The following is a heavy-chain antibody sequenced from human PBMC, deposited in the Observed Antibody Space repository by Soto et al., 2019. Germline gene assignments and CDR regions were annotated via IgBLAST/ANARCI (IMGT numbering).Heavy chain of an antibody. Sequence: QVQLVESGGGVVQPGRSLRLSCAASGFTFSSYGMHWVRQAPGKGLEWVAVIWYDGSNKYYADSVKGRFTISRDNSKNTLYLQMNSLRAEDTAVYYRARRDYYGSGSYGVDYWGQGTLVTVSS. CDR2: IWYDGSNK. CDR1: GFTFSSYG. V-gene: IGHV3-33*01. D-gene: IGHD3-10*01. J-gene: IGHJ4*02. CDR3: ARRDYYGSGSYGVDY.